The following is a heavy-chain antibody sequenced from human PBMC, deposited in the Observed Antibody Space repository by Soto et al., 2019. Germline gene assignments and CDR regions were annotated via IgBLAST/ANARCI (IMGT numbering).Heavy chain of an antibody. CDR3: ARRGYYDSSGYSGPRDY. V-gene: IGHV3-21*05. Sequence: GGPLRLSYAASGFSFRNYGMNWVLQAPGKXMEWVSYIGLGRTKQYYAAPVKGRLNTSRENSKNKLYLQTNRLSAEDTAVYYCARRGYYDSSGYSGPRDYWGQGTLVTVSS. CDR1: GFSFRNYG. D-gene: IGHD3-22*01. CDR2: IGLGRTKQ. J-gene: IGHJ4*02.